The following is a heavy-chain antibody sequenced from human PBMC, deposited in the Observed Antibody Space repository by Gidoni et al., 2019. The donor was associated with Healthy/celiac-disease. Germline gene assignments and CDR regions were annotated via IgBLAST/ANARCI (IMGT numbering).Heavy chain of an antibody. CDR1: GFTFSSYW. J-gene: IGHJ4*02. CDR2: IKQDGSEK. CDR3: ARGGIWGWLREEFDY. Sequence: EVQLVESGGGLVQPGGSLRLSCAASGFTFSSYWMSWVRQAPGKGLEWVANIKQDGSEKYYVDSVKGRFTISRDNAKNSLYLQMNSLRAEDTAVYYCARGGIWGWLREEFDYWGQGTLVTVSS. V-gene: IGHV3-7*01. D-gene: IGHD5-12*01.